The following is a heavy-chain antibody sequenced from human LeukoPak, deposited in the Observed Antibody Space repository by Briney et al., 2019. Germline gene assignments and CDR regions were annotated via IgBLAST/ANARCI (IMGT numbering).Heavy chain of an antibody. CDR1: GFIFRNYA. Sequence: GASLRLSCAASGFIFRNYAMSWVRQAPGKGLQWVAAITGSGDTTYYGDSVMGRFTISRDNSKNTLYLEVNTLRAEDTAVYYCAKWGDYDTLTGYYVSDFWGQGTLVTVSS. V-gene: IGHV3-23*01. D-gene: IGHD3-9*01. CDR3: AKWGDYDTLTGYYVSDF. CDR2: ITGSGDTT. J-gene: IGHJ4*02.